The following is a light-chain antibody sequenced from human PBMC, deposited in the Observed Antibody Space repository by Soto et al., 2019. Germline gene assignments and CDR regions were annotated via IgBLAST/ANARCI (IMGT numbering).Light chain of an antibody. Sequence: DIQMTQSPSSLSASVGDRVAITCRASQAISNSLAWYQQKPGKVPQLLIYAAYTLQSGVPSRFSGSGSGTDFTLTISSLQPEDVATYYCQSYNTARPTFGQGTRLGIK. V-gene: IGKV1-27*01. CDR3: QSYNTARPT. J-gene: IGKJ5*01. CDR1: QAISNS. CDR2: AAY.